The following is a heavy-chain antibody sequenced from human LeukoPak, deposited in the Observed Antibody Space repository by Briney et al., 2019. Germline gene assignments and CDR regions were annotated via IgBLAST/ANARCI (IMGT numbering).Heavy chain of an antibody. CDR2: IYYSGST. J-gene: IGHJ4*02. Sequence: SSETLSLTCAVSGGSISSYYWSWIRQPPGKGLEWIGYIYYSGSTNYNPSLKSRVTISVDTSKNQFSLKLSSVTAADTAVYYCARGYYDILTGYYPLDYWGQGTLVTVSS. CDR3: ARGYYDILTGYYPLDY. CDR1: GGSISSYY. D-gene: IGHD3-9*01. V-gene: IGHV4-59*01.